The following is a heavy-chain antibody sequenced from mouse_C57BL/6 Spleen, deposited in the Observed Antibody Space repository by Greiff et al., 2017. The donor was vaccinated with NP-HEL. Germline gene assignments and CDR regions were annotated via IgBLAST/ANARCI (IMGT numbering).Heavy chain of an antibody. CDR2: FYPGSGSI. CDR3: ARHEEGDFSFYYGLAWFAY. V-gene: IGHV1-62-2*01. CDR1: GYTFTEYT. D-gene: IGHD2-1*01. J-gene: IGHJ3*01. Sequence: QVQLQQSGAELVKPGASVKLSCKASGYTFTEYTIHWVKQRSGQGLEWIGWFYPGSGSIKYNEKFKDKATLTADKSSSTVYMELSRLTSEDSAVYFCARHEEGDFSFYYGLAWFAYWGQGTLVTVSA.